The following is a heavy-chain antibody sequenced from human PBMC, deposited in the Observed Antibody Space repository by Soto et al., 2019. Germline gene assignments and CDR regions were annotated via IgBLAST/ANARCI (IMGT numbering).Heavy chain of an antibody. V-gene: IGHV5-51*01. J-gene: IGHJ4*02. CDR3: ARRHSYYYYFDY. CDR2: IYPGDSDT. CDR1: GYSFTNYL. Sequence: PGESLKISCKGSGYSFTNYLIAWVRQMPGKGLEWMGIIYPGDSDTRYSPSFQGQVTVSADKSISTAYLQWSSLKASDTAMYYCARRHSYYYYFDYWGRGTLVTVSS. D-gene: IGHD3-10*01.